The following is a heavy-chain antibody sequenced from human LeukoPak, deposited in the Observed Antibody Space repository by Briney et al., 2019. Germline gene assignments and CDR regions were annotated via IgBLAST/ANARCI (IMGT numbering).Heavy chain of an antibody. CDR1: GFTFSSYW. CDR2: IKQDGSEK. Sequence: GGSLRLSCAASGFTFSSYWMSWVRQAPGKGLEWVANIKQDGSEKYYVDSVKGRFTISRDNAKNSLYLQINSLRAEDTAVYYCAKDTGSGYDYFSYYFDFWGQGTLVTVSS. V-gene: IGHV3-7*03. D-gene: IGHD5-12*01. J-gene: IGHJ4*02. CDR3: AKDTGSGYDYFSYYFDF.